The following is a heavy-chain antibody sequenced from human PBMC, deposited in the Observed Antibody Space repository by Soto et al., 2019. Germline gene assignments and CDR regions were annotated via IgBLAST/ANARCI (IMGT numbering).Heavy chain of an antibody. CDR3: AREGAVPSAIGRYYYGMDV. Sequence: VQLVESGGGVVQPGRSLRLSCAASEFTFSKFDMHWVRQAPGKGLEWVAVISYDGNNKYYADSVKGRFSISRDNSKNSLSLQINSLRAEDTAVYYCAREGAVPSAIGRYYYGMDVWGQGTTVTVSS. J-gene: IGHJ6*02. D-gene: IGHD2-2*02. V-gene: IGHV3-30-3*01. CDR1: EFTFSKFD. CDR2: ISYDGNNK.